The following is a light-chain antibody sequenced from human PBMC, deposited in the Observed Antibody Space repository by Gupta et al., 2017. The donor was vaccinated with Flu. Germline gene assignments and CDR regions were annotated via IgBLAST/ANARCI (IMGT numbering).Light chain of an antibody. J-gene: IGKJ2*02. CDR3: QQYNRYPGT. Sequence: DIQMTQSPSSLSASVGDRVTITCQASEDITTYLYWYQQRPGKAPKLLIYDAFNLKTGVPSRFSGSGSGTDFIFTISSLQSDDFATYYCQQYNRYPGTFGQGTKVEIK. V-gene: IGKV1-33*01. CDR1: EDITTY. CDR2: DAF.